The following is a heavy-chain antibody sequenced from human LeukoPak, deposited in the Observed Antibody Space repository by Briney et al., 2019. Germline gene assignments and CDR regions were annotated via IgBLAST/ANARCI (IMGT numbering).Heavy chain of an antibody. D-gene: IGHD3-22*01. CDR3: ASHYYDSSGYYYGFDY. Sequence: SVRVSCKASGGTFSSYAISWVRQAPGQGLEWMGGIIPIFGTANYAQKFQGRVTITADESTSTAYMELSSLRSEDTAVYYCASHYYDSSGYYYGFDYWGQGTLVTVSS. CDR1: GGTFSSYA. J-gene: IGHJ4*02. V-gene: IGHV1-69*01. CDR2: IIPIFGTA.